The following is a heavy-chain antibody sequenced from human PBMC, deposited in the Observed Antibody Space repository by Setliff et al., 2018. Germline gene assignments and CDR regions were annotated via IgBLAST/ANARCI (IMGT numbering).Heavy chain of an antibody. D-gene: IGHD6-19*01. CDR3: ARQAVAGSDAFDI. V-gene: IGHV5-51*01. CDR2: IYPGDSDT. Sequence: PGESLRISCKGSGYSFTSYWIGWVRQMPGKGLEWMGIIYPGDSDTRYSPPFQGQVTISADKSISTAYLQWSSLKASDTAMYYCARQAVAGSDAFDIWGQGTMVTVSS. J-gene: IGHJ3*02. CDR1: GYSFTSYW.